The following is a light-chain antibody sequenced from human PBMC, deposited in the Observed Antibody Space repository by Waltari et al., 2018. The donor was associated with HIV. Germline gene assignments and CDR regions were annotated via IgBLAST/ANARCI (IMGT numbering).Light chain of an antibody. CDR2: AAS. Sequence: DIQMTQSPSFVSASVVDRVPITCRASQGIRTRLAWYQRKPGKAPSLLIYAASSLQNETASRFSGSGSGTDFTLTISSLQPEDFATYYCQQVNSFPSNFGQGTRLDIK. CDR3: QQVNSFPSN. V-gene: IGKV1-12*01. CDR1: QGIRTR. J-gene: IGKJ5*01.